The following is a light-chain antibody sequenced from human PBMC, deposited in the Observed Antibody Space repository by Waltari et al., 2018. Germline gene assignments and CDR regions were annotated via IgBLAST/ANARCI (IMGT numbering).Light chain of an antibody. J-gene: IGKJ5*01. Sequence: EIVMTQSPATLSVSPGERATLSCRASQSLSTNLNWYVQKPGQAPRLLIYGASIRATGISARFSGSGSGTEFTLTISSMQSEDFAVYFCQQYSNWPITFG. CDR3: QQYSNWPIT. V-gene: IGKV3-15*01. CDR2: GAS. CDR1: QSLSTN.